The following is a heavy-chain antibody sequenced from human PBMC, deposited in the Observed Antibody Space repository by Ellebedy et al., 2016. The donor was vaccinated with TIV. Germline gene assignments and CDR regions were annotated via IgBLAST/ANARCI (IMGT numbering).Heavy chain of an antibody. J-gene: IGHJ4*02. D-gene: IGHD3-10*01. CDR1: GGSVNSGDYH. CDR3: ARYGFGSGFFDY. CDR2: VYYNGNT. Sequence: SETLSLTXTVSGGSVNSGDYHWSWIRQTPGKGLEWIGHVYYNGNTDYNPSLKSRVAISIDTSKNQFSLKLSSVTAADTSVYYCARYGFGSGFFDYWGQGTLVTVSS. V-gene: IGHV4-61*08.